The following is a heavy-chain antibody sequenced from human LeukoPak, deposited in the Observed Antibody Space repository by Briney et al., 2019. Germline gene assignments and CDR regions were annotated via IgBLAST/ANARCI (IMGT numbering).Heavy chain of an antibody. J-gene: IGHJ4*02. CDR1: GFSFSSYE. V-gene: IGHV3-48*03. Sequence: GGSLRLSCAASGFSFSSYEMNWVRQAPGKGLEWVSHITSSGSTMYYADSVKGRFTISRDNGKNSLYLLMNSLRAEDTAVYYCARAGRGYKSGTFDYWGQGTLVTVSS. CDR3: ARAGRGYKSGTFDY. CDR2: ITSSGSTM. D-gene: IGHD1-1*01.